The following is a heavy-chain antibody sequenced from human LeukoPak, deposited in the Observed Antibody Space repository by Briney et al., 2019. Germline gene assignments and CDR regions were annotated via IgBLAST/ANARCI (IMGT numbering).Heavy chain of an antibody. CDR1: GFTFRSFG. J-gene: IGHJ4*02. CDR3: AKGYGESHFDY. V-gene: IGHV3-30*02. Sequence: GGSLRLSCAASGFTFRSFGMHFVRQAPGKGLEWVAFIRFDGSNQYYTDSVKGRFTISRDNSNNTLFLQMNNLRGDDTAVYLCAKGYGESHFDYWGQGTLVTVSS. CDR2: IRFDGSNQ. D-gene: IGHD5-18*01.